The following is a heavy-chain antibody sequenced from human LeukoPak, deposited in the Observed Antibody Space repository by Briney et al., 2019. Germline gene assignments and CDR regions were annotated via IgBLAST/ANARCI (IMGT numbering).Heavy chain of an antibody. D-gene: IGHD3-9*01. CDR1: GGTFSSYA. Sequence: SVKVSCKASGGTFSSYAISWVRQAPGQGLEWMGRIIPIFGTANYAQKFQGRVTITADKSTSTAYMELSSLRSEDTAVYYCARNQALYDILTGYYYFDYWGQGTLVTVSS. CDR3: ARNQALYDILTGYYYFDY. V-gene: IGHV1-69*06. CDR2: IIPIFGTA. J-gene: IGHJ4*02.